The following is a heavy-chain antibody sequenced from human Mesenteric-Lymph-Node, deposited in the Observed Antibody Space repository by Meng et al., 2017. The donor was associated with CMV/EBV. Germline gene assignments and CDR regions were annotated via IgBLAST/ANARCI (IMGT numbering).Heavy chain of an antibody. Sequence: SETLSLTCAVYGGSFSGYYWSWIRQPPGKGLEWIGEINHSGSTNYNPSLKSRVTISVDTSKNQFSLKLSSVTAADTAVYYCATTAPRRSSSWYNWFDPWGQGTLVTVSS. CDR3: ATTAPRRSSSWYNWFDP. V-gene: IGHV4-34*01. J-gene: IGHJ5*02. D-gene: IGHD6-13*01. CDR1: GGSFSGYY. CDR2: INHSGST.